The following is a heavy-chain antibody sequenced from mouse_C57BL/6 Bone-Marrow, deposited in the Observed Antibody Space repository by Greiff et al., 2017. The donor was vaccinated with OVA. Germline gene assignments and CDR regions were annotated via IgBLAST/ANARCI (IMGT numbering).Heavy chain of an antibody. J-gene: IGHJ2*01. CDR3: ARAQLRRGYFDY. V-gene: IGHV1-47*01. Sequence: QVQLKESGAELVKPGASVKMSCKASGYTFTTYPIEWMKQNHGKSLEWIGNFHPYNDDTKYNEKFKGKATLTVEKSSSTVYLELSRLTSDDSAVYYCARAQLRRGYFDYWGQGTTRTVSS. CDR2: FHPYNDDT. D-gene: IGHD3-2*02. CDR1: GYTFTTYP.